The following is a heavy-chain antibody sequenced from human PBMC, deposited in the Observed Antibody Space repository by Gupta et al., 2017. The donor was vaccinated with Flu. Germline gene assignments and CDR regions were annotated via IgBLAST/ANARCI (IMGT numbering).Heavy chain of an antibody. CDR2: ISSSSSTI. J-gene: IGHJ5*02. V-gene: IGHV3-48*02. Sequence: EVQLVESGGGLVQPGVSLRLPCADSGFTFSSDSRNWVRQAPGKGLEGVSYISSSSSTIYYADSVKGRFTISRDNAKNSLYLQMNSLRDEDTAVYYCARDFREGYNPWGQGTLVTVSS. D-gene: IGHD5-12*01. CDR3: ARDFREGYNP. CDR1: GFTFSSDS.